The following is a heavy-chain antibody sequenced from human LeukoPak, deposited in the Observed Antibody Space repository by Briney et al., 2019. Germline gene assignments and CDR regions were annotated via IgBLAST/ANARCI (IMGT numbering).Heavy chain of an antibody. CDR1: GFTVISNY. D-gene: IGHD6-6*01. CDR3: ARGDQLVGNDY. J-gene: IGHJ4*02. Sequence: GGSLTLSCAASGFTVISNYMSWVRQAPGKGLEWVSVIYSGGSTHYADSVKGRFTISRDNSKNTVHLQMNSLSAEDTAVYYCARGDQLVGNDYWGQGTLVTVSS. CDR2: IYSGGST. V-gene: IGHV3-53*01.